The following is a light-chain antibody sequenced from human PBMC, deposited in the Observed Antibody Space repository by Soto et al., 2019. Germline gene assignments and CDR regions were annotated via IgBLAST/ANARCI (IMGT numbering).Light chain of an antibody. J-gene: IGKJ4*01. Sequence: EIVLTQSPVTLSVSPGERATLSCRASQRFTSNLAWYQQKPGQAPRLLIYGASTRATGIPDRFSGSGSGTEFTLTISSLQSEDFAVYYCQQYNDWPPLTFGGGTKVEIK. CDR3: QQYNDWPPLT. CDR1: QRFTSN. CDR2: GAS. V-gene: IGKV3-15*01.